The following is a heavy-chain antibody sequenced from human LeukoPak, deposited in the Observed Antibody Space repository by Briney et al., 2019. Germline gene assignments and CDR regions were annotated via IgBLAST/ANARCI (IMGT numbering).Heavy chain of an antibody. V-gene: IGHV3-48*04. CDR3: ARDYTTAAAGTDY. CDR1: GFTFSRYS. D-gene: IGHD6-13*01. Sequence: GGSLRLSCAASGFTFSRYSMNWVRQAPGTGLEWVSCISSITGTKYYADSVKGRFTISRDNAKNSLYLQMNSLRVEDTAVYYCARDYTTAAAGTDYWGQGTLVTVSS. J-gene: IGHJ4*02. CDR2: ISSITGTK.